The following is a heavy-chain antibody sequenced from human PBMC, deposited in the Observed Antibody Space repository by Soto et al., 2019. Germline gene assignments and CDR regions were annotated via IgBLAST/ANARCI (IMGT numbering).Heavy chain of an antibody. CDR1: EFMLSNYA. D-gene: IGHD6-19*01. J-gene: IGHJ4*02. V-gene: IGHV3-23*01. Sequence: GVALGLSCAASEFMLSNYAMNWVRQAPGKGLEWVSAISGSGGITYYADSVKGRFTISRDNSKNTLYLQMNSLRAEDTAVYYCAKAEKSSAVAGYFDSWGQGTLVTVSS. CDR3: AKAEKSSAVAGYFDS. CDR2: ISGSGGIT.